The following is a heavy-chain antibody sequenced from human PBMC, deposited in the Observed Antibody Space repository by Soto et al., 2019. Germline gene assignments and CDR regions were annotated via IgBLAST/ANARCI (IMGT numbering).Heavy chain of an antibody. D-gene: IGHD3-16*02. CDR3: ARVGNDYIWGSYRKYYFDY. Sequence: SETLSLTCTVSGGSISSYYWSWIRQPPRKGLEWIGYIYYSGSTNYNPSLKSRVTISVDTSKNQFSLKLSSVTAADTAVYYCARVGNDYIWGSYRKYYFDYRGQGTLVTVSS. CDR2: IYYSGST. V-gene: IGHV4-59*01. CDR1: GGSISSYY. J-gene: IGHJ4*02.